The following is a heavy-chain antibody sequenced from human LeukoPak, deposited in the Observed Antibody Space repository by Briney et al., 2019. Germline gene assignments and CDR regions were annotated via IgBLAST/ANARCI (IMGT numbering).Heavy chain of an antibody. CDR1: GFTFRSYE. CDR2: ISSTGSTL. J-gene: IGHJ4*02. CDR3: ARGANCGGDCYDY. Sequence: GSLRLSCAASGFTFRSYEMNWARQAPGKGLEWVSYISSTGSTLYYTDSVKGRFTISRDNAKNSLYLQMNSLRAEDTAVYYCARGANCGGDCYDYCGQGALVADSS. V-gene: IGHV3-48*03. D-gene: IGHD2-21*02.